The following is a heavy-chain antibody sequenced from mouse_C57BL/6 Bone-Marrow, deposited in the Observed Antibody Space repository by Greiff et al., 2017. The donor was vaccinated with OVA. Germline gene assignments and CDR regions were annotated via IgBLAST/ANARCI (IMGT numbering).Heavy chain of an antibody. V-gene: IGHV1-55*01. D-gene: IGHD1-1*01. J-gene: IGHJ2*01. CDR2: IYPGSGST. CDR3: ARGYYGSSGDY. Sequence: QVQLKQPGAELVKPGASVKMSCKASGYTFTSYWITWVKQRPGQGLEWIGDIYPGSGSTNYNEKFKSKATLTVDTSSSTAYMQLSSLTSEDSAVYYCARGYYGSSGDYWGQGTTLTVSS. CDR1: GYTFTSYW.